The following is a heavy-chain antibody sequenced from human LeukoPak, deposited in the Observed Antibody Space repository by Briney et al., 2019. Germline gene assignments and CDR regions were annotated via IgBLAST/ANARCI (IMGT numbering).Heavy chain of an antibody. CDR1: GFTFSSYG. CDR2: IRYDGSNK. CDR3: AKAAKGYYGSGSYYNQDYYYYYMDV. V-gene: IGHV3-30*02. J-gene: IGHJ6*03. D-gene: IGHD3-10*01. Sequence: GGSLRLSCAASGFTFSSYGMHWVRRAPGKGLEWVAFIRYDGSNKYYADSVKGRFTISRDNSKNTLYLQMNSLRAEDTAVYYCAKAAKGYYGSGSYYNQDYYYYYMDVWGKGTTVTISS.